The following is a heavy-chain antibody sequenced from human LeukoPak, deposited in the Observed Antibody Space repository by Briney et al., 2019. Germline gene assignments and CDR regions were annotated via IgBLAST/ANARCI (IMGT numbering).Heavy chain of an antibody. CDR1: GGSISSSSYY. V-gene: IGHV4-39*07. Sequence: TPSETLSLTRTVSGGSISSSSYYWGWIRQPPGKGLEWIGSIYYSGSTYYNPSLKSRVTISVDTSKNQFSLKLSSVTAADAAVYYCARTYYGSGSLYYYYYYMDVWGKGTTVTVSS. CDR2: IYYSGST. CDR3: ARTYYGSGSLYYYYYYMDV. J-gene: IGHJ6*03. D-gene: IGHD3-10*01.